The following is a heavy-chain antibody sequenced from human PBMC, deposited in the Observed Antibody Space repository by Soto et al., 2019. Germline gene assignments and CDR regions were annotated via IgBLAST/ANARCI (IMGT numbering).Heavy chain of an antibody. CDR2: IYYSGST. CDR3: ARGGYSYGLNWFDP. J-gene: IGHJ5*02. V-gene: IGHV4-30-4*01. D-gene: IGHD5-18*01. CDR1: GGSISSGDYS. Sequence: QVQLQESGPGLVKPSQTLSLTCTVSGGSISSGDYSWSWIRQPPGKGLEWIGYIYYSGSTYYNPSRKTRVSIPVDTSKNHFSLKLSSVTAADTAVNYSARGGYSYGLNWFDPWGQGTLVTVSS.